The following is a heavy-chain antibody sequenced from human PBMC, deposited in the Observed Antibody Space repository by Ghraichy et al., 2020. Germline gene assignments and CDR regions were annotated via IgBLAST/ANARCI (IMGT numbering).Heavy chain of an antibody. D-gene: IGHD2-2*01. CDR1: GGSISSYY. Sequence: SETLSLTCTVSGGSISSYYWSWIRQPPGKGLEWIGYIYTSGSTNYNPSLKSRVTISVDTSKNQFSLKLSSVTAADTAVYYCARGVVVPAAIMENWFDPWGQGTLVTVSS. CDR3: ARGVVVPAAIMENWFDP. CDR2: IYTSGST. J-gene: IGHJ5*02. V-gene: IGHV4-4*09.